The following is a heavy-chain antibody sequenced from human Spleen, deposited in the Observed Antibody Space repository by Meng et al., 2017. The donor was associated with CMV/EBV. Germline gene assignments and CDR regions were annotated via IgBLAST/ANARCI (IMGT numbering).Heavy chain of an antibody. V-gene: IGHV3-15*01. D-gene: IGHD2-8*01. Sequence: GESLKISCAASGFTFSDAWMNWVRQAPGKGLEWVGRIKRNSDGATTEYAAPLKGRFTISRDDSKNTLYLQINSLKTEDTGVYYCTTGMGPLRYYGMDVWGQGTTVTVSS. CDR2: IKRNSDGATT. CDR1: GFTFSDAW. J-gene: IGHJ6*02. CDR3: TTGMGPLRYYGMDV.